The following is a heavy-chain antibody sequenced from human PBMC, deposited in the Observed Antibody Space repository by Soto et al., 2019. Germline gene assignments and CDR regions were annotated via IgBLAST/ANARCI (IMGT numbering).Heavy chain of an antibody. V-gene: IGHV4-30-2*05. J-gene: IGHJ4*02. CDR2: IYHSGST. CDR3: ASATWFGELNQYYYEF. Sequence: PSETLSLTCAVSAGSISSGGYSWSWIRQPPGKGLEWIGYIYHSGSTYYNPSLKSRVTISVDTSKNQFSLKLSSVTAADTAVYYCASATWFGELNQYYYEFWGQGALDTVSS. D-gene: IGHD3-10*01. CDR1: AGSISSGGYS.